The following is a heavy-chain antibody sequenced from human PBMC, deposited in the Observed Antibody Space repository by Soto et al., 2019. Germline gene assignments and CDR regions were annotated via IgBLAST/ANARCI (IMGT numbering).Heavy chain of an antibody. D-gene: IGHD3-22*01. CDR2: ISSGGTTT. V-gene: IGHV3-74*01. J-gene: IGHJ4*02. Sequence: EVQLVESGGGLGQPGGSLRLSCAASGFTFGSHWMHWVRQAPGKGLVYVSRISSGGTTTNYAESVKGRFTISRDNARNTLYLQMNSLRVEDTAVYYCARFGTSYDTSGFLYWGQGTPVTVSS. CDR3: ARFGTSYDTSGFLY. CDR1: GFTFGSHW.